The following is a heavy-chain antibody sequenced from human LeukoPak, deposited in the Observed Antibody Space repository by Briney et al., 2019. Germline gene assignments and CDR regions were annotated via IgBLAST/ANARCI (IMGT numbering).Heavy chain of an antibody. CDR1: GGSMSSYF. J-gene: IGHJ4*02. D-gene: IGHD3-10*01. Sequence: SETLCLTCNVSGGSMSSYFWTWIRQPAGKGLEWIGRIHASGTTNYKSSLKSRVSMSVDTSKNQFSLKLTSVTAADTAVYFCARDGADVYGRAFDYWGQGTLVSVSS. CDR2: IHASGTT. CDR3: ARDGADVYGRAFDY. V-gene: IGHV4-4*07.